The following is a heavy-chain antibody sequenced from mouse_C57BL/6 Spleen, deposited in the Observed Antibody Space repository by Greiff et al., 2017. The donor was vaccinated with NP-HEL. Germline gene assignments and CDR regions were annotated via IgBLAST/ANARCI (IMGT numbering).Heavy chain of an antibody. V-gene: IGHV1-26*01. CDR1: GYTFTDYY. CDR2: INPNNGGT. D-gene: IGHD1-1*01. CDR3: AREDYGSPHYFDY. J-gene: IGHJ2*01. Sequence: EVQLQQSGPELVKPGASVKISCKASGYTFTDYYMNWVKQSHGKSLEWIGDINPNNGGTSYNQKFKGKATLTVDKSSSTAYMELRSLTSEDSAVYYCAREDYGSPHYFDYWGQGTTLTVSS.